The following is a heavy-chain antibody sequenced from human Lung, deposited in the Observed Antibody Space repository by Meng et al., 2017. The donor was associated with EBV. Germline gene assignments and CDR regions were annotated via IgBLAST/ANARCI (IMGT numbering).Heavy chain of an antibody. Sequence: HAQLGQSGGEVKKPGASVKVSCKASGHTFTNYGITWVRQAPGQGLEWMGWINAYNGDTNYAQTLQGRVTMTTDTSTSTAYMELRSLRSDDTAVYYCARVEVGITSGDYWGQGTLVTVSS. D-gene: IGHD1-26*01. CDR1: GHTFTNYG. CDR3: ARVEVGITSGDY. V-gene: IGHV1-18*01. CDR2: INAYNGDT. J-gene: IGHJ4*02.